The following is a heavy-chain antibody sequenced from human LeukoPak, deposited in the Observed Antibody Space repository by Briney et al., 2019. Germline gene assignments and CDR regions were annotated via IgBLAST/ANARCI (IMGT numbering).Heavy chain of an antibody. CDR2: INGNGGST. Sequence: GGSLRLSCAASGLTFSTYAMSWVRHAPGKGLEWVSSINGNGGSTYYADSVKGRFTISRDNPKNRLYLQMNSLRAEDTAVYYCAKDPGYSSGSSFFDYWGQGTLVTVSS. CDR1: GLTFSTYA. CDR3: AKDPGYSSGSSFFDY. D-gene: IGHD6-19*01. J-gene: IGHJ4*02. V-gene: IGHV3-23*01.